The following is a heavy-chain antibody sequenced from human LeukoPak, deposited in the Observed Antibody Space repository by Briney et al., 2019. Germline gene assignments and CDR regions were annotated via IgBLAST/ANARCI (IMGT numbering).Heavy chain of an antibody. CDR1: GFTFSSYA. CDR2: ISYDGSNK. Sequence: GGSLRLSCAASGFTFSSYAMHWVRQAPGKGLEWVAVISYDGSNKYYADSVKGRFTISRDNSKNTLYLQMNSLRAEDTAVYYCAKPPRGSIGYYAHDYWGQGTLVTVSS. V-gene: IGHV3-30-3*02. D-gene: IGHD1-26*01. J-gene: IGHJ4*02. CDR3: AKPPRGSIGYYAHDY.